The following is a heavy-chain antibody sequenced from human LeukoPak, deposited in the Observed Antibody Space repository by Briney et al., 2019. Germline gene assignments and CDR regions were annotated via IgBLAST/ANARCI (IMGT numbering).Heavy chain of an antibody. Sequence: SETLSLTCTVSGGSISSYYWSWIRQPPGKGLEWIGYIYYSGSTNYNPSLKSRVTISVDTSKNQFSLKLSSVTAADTAVYYCARVRPVYQQLDLFDYWGQGTLVTVSS. CDR1: GGSISSYY. D-gene: IGHD6-13*01. V-gene: IGHV4-59*01. CDR2: IYYSGST. CDR3: ARVRPVYQQLDLFDY. J-gene: IGHJ4*02.